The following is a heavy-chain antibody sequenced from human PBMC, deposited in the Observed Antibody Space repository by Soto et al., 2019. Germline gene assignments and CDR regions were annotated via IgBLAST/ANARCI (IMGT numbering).Heavy chain of an antibody. CDR2: TKEDGNEK. J-gene: IGHJ6*02. CDR1: GFPFNNYY. Sequence: EVQLVQSGGGLVQPGASLRLSCAASGFPFNNYYMTWVRQASGKGLEWVASTKEDGNEKYYVDSVKGRFTISRDNAKNSLSLQMNSLRAEDTAVYFCTRGAGGWNYYYAMDVWGPGATDTVSS. V-gene: IGHV3-7*03. D-gene: IGHD6-19*01. CDR3: TRGAGGWNYYYAMDV.